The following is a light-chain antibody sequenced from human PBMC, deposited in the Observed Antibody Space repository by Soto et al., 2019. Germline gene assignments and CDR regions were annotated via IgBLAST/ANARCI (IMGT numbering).Light chain of an antibody. Sequence: QTVVTQEPSFSVSPGGSVTLTCGLSSGSVSTSYYPSWYQQTPGQAPRTLIYSTNTRSSGVPHRFSGSIPGNKAALTITGAQADDESDYYCVLYMGSGISVFGGGTKLTVL. CDR3: VLYMGSGISV. CDR2: STN. CDR1: SGSVSTSYY. V-gene: IGLV8-61*01. J-gene: IGLJ3*02.